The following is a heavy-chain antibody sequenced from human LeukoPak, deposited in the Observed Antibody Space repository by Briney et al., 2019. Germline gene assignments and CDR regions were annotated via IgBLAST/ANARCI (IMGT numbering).Heavy chain of an antibody. V-gene: IGHV1-69*13. CDR1: GDTFSRYT. J-gene: IGHJ2*01. Sequence: ASVKVSCKASGDTFSRYTINWVRQAPGQGLEWMGGIIPIFRTAKYAQKFQGRVTITADESTSTAYMELTSLRSEDTAVYYCARVDPEYYDLMTGVYWYFDLWGRGTLVTVSS. CDR3: ARVDPEYYDLMTGVYWYFDL. CDR2: IIPIFRTA. D-gene: IGHD3-9*01.